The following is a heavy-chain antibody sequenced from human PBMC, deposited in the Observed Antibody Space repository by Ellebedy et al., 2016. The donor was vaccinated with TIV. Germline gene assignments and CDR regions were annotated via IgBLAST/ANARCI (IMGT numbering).Heavy chain of an antibody. Sequence: PGGSLSLSCAASGFTFGSYWMSWVRQAPGTGLEWVATIKQDGSEKNYVDSVKGRLAISRDNARSSLYLQMNSLSAEDTAVYDCGRGQTTFEYWGQGTLVTVSS. D-gene: IGHD4-11*01. CDR3: GRGQTTFEY. J-gene: IGHJ4*02. CDR2: IKQDGSEK. V-gene: IGHV3-7*01. CDR1: GFTFGSYW.